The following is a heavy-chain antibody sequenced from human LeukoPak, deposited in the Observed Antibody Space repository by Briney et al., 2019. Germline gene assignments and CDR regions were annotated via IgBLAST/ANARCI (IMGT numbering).Heavy chain of an antibody. D-gene: IGHD4-11*01. CDR1: GFTFSDYY. CDR3: ARGETVGDS. V-gene: IGHV3-11*01. Sequence: GGSLRLSCAASGFTFSDYYMSWIRQAPGKGLEWVSYISTSGTSKYSADSVRGRFTISRDNAKDSLYLQMNNLRAEDTAVYYCARGETVGDSWGQGTLVTVSS. J-gene: IGHJ4*02. CDR2: ISTSGTSK.